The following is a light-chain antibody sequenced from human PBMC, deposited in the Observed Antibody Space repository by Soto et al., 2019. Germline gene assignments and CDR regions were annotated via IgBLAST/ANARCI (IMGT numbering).Light chain of an antibody. CDR1: SSDVGNYNY. CDR2: DVN. CDR3: CSYAGSPYV. V-gene: IGLV2-11*01. Sequence: QSVLTQPRSMSGSPGQSVAISCTGTSSDVGNYNYVSWYQQHPGKAPKVIIYDVNKRPSGVPDRFSGSKSGNTASLTISGLQAEDEADYYCCSYAGSPYVFGTGTKLTVL. J-gene: IGLJ1*01.